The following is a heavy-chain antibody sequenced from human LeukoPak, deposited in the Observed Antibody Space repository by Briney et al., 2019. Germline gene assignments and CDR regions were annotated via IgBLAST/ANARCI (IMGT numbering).Heavy chain of an antibody. D-gene: IGHD3-10*01. V-gene: IGHV3-48*03. CDR1: GFTFITFE. CDR3: ARSGYYGSGSYSDY. J-gene: IGHJ4*02. CDR2: ISSSGGTI. Sequence: PGGSLRLSCAASGFTFITFEMNWVRQAPGKGLEWVSYISSSGGTIYYADSVKGRFTISRDNAKNSLYLLMNSLRAEDTALYYCARSGYYGSGSYSDYWGQGTLVTVSS.